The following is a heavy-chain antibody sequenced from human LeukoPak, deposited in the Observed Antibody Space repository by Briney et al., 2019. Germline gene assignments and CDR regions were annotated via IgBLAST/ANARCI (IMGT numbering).Heavy chain of an antibody. CDR1: GFTFSDYY. D-gene: IGHD2-2*02. CDR3: ARDLPIYYYGMDV. V-gene: IGHV3-11*06. CDR2: ISSSSSYT. Sequence: PGGSLRLSCAASGFTFSDYYMSWIRQAPGKGLEWVSYISSSSSYTNYADSVKGRLTISRDNAKNSLYLQMNSLRAEDTAVYYCARDLPIYYYGMDVWGKGTTVTVSS. J-gene: IGHJ6*04.